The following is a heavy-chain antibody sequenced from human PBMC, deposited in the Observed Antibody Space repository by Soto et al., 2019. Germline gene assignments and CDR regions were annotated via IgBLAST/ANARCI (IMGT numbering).Heavy chain of an antibody. CDR1: GGTVSSYA. D-gene: IGHD5-12*01. J-gene: IGHJ6*02. V-gene: IGHV1-69*12. Sequence: QVQLVQSGAEVKKPGSSVKVSCKASGGTVSSYAISWVRQAPGQGLEWMGGIIPIFGTANYAQKFQGRVTITADESTSTAYMELSSLRSEDTAVYYCASFDGYDSNYYYGMDVWGQGTTVTVSS. CDR3: ASFDGYDSNYYYGMDV. CDR2: IIPIFGTA.